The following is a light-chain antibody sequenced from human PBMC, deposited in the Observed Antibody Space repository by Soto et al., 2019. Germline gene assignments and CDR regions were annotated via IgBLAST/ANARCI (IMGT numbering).Light chain of an antibody. J-gene: IGKJ5*01. CDR2: AAS. V-gene: IGKV1-39*01. CDR1: QVISGL. CDR3: QQSYSMPLT. Sequence: DIHMTQSPSSLAATLRDRVTITFRASQVISGLLNWFQQKPGKAPRLLIYAASTLQKGVPSRFSGGASGKDFTLTISSLQPEDFGTYYCQQSYSMPLTFGQGTRLEIK.